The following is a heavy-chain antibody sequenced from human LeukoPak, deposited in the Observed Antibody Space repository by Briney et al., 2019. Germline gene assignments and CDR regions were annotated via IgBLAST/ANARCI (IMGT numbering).Heavy chain of an antibody. CDR2: IWYDGSNK. J-gene: IGHJ6*02. V-gene: IGHV3-33*01. CDR1: GFTFSSYG. D-gene: IGHD6-19*01. CDR3: ARVGYSSVDYYGMDV. Sequence: GGSLRLSCAASGFTFSSYGMHWVRQAPGKGLEWVAVIWYDGSNKYYADSVKGRFTISRDNAKNSLYLQMNSLRAEDTAVYYCARVGYSSVDYYGMDVWGQGTTVTVSS.